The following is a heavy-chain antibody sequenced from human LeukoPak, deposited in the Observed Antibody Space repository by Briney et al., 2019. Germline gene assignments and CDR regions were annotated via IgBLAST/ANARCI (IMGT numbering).Heavy chain of an antibody. CDR2: INSDGSST. D-gene: IGHD1-26*01. V-gene: IGHV3-74*03. CDR1: GFTFSRYW. J-gene: IGHJ4*02. CDR3: ARDVDYHATSECFDY. Sequence: GGALRLSCAASGFTFSRYWMHWVRQAPGKGLVWVSRINSDGSSTTYADSVKGRFTISRDNAKNTLYLQMNSLRPEDTAVYYCARDVDYHATSECFDYWGQGTLVTVSS.